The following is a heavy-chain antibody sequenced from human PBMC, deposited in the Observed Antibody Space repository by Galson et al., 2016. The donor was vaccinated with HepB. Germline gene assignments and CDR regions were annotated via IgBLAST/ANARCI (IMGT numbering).Heavy chain of an antibody. D-gene: IGHD6-19*01. J-gene: IGHJ4*02. CDR3: ARVSSGRGGLFNY. V-gene: IGHV3-23*01. CDR1: GFTFSNFA. Sequence: SLRLSCAASGFTFSNFAMTWVRQAPGKGLECVSTIRGSGSDTYYADSVKGRFTISRDNSKNTLYQQMNSLRAGDTAVYYCARVSSGRGGLFNYWGQGTLVTVSS. CDR2: IRGSGSDT.